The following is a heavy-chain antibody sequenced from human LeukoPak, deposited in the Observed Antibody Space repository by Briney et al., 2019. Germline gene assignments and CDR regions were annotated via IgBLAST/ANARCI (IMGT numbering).Heavy chain of an antibody. J-gene: IGHJ4*02. Sequence: GGSLRLSCAASGFTFSDYYMSWIRQAPGKGLEWVSYISSSGSTIYYAGSVKGRFTISRDNAKNSLYLQMNSLRAEDTAVYYCARDRRPGKQQLVFDYWGQGTLVTVSS. D-gene: IGHD6-13*01. CDR3: ARDRRPGKQQLVFDY. V-gene: IGHV3-11*01. CDR1: GFTFSDYY. CDR2: ISSSGSTI.